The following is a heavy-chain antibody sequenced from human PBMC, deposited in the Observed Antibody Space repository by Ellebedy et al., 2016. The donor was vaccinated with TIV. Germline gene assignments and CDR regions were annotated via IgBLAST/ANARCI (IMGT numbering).Heavy chain of an antibody. CDR1: GGSISSSNW. Sequence: GSLRLXXAVSGGSISSSNWWSWVRQPPGKGLEWIGEIYHSGSTNYNPSLKSRVTISVDKSKNQFSLKLSSVTAADTAVYYCARDAPPLVGAAYAFDIWGQGTMVTVSS. CDR2: IYHSGST. J-gene: IGHJ3*02. D-gene: IGHD1-26*01. CDR3: ARDAPPLVGAAYAFDI. V-gene: IGHV4-4*02.